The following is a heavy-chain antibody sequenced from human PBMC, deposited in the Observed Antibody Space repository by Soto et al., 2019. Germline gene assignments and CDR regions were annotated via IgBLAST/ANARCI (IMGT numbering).Heavy chain of an antibody. V-gene: IGHV4-31*01. CDR3: ARERPLTIFRLVAYCKRFDP. Sequence: SSETLSLTCTVSGGSISSGGYYWSWIRPHPGKGLEWIGYIYYSGSTYYNPSLKSLVTISVDTTKNQFSLKLSPVAAADTAEYYCARERPLTIFRLVAYCKRFDPPGPGGLGTVFS. CDR2: IYYSGST. D-gene: IGHD3-3*01. CDR1: GGSISSGGYY. J-gene: IGHJ5*02.